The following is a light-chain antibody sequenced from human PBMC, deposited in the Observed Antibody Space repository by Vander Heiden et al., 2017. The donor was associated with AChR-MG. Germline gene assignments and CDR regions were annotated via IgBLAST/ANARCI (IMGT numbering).Light chain of an antibody. CDR1: QSISTW. CDR3: QQDNSYWT. Sequence: DIQMTQSPSTLSASVGDRVTITCRASQSISTWLAWYQQKPGKAPNRLIYDASTLESGVPSRFSGSGSGTDFTLTISSLQPDDFATYYCQQDNSYWTFGQGTKVEIK. J-gene: IGKJ1*01. V-gene: IGKV1-5*01. CDR2: DAS.